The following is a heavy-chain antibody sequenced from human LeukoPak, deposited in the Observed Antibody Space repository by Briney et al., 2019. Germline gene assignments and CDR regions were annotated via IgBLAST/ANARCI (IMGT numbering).Heavy chain of an antibody. Sequence: GGSLRLSCSASGFSFTSYAMNWVRQAPGKGLEWVSSITTGSSYIYYADSVRGRFSVSRDNAKNSLYLEMNSLRAEDTAVYYCARVEATTARSYYYYYMDVWGKGTTVIVSS. V-gene: IGHV3-21*06. D-gene: IGHD1-1*01. J-gene: IGHJ6*03. CDR1: GFSFTSYA. CDR2: ITTGSSYI. CDR3: ARVEATTARSYYYYYMDV.